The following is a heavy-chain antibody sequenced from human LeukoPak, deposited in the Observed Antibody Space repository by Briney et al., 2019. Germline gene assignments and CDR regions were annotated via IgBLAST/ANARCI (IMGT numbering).Heavy chain of an antibody. V-gene: IGHV4-31*03. CDR3: ARVRAGVFDY. J-gene: IGHJ4*02. Sequence: SETLSLTCTVSGGSISSGGYYWSWIRQHPGKGLEWIGYIYYSGSTYYNPSLKSRVTISVDTSKNQFSLKLNSVTAADTAVYYCARVRAGVFDYWGQGTLVTVSS. CDR2: IYYSGST. CDR1: GGSISSGGYY. D-gene: IGHD3-10*01.